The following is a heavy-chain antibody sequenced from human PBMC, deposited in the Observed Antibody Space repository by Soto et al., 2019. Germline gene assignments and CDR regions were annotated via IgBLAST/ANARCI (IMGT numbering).Heavy chain of an antibody. Sequence: ASVKVSCKSSGYTFSSYGVSWVRQAPGQGLEWLGWISAYSGVTNFAQKFQGRVTLTTDTPTSTVYMEMKSLTSDDTAVYYCARDPEYLSHATAFPDSASFDYWGQGTLVTVSS. CDR2: ISAYSGVT. J-gene: IGHJ4*02. D-gene: IGHD1-1*01. V-gene: IGHV1-18*01. CDR3: ARDPEYLSHATAFPDSASFDY. CDR1: GYTFSSYG.